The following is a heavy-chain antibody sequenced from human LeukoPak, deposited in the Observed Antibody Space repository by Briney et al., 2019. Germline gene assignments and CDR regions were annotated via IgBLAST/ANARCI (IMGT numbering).Heavy chain of an antibody. CDR1: GFSVSGYA. CDR2: ISSSGGTT. J-gene: IGHJ6*03. Sequence: PGGSLRRSCAACGFSVSGYAIIWVRQDPAFGLEWVSGISSSGGTTYYADSVKGRFTISRDNSKNTLYLQSNSLRAEDTAVYHCAKENGYMDVWGKGTIVTVSS. CDR3: AKENGYMDV. V-gene: IGHV3-23*01.